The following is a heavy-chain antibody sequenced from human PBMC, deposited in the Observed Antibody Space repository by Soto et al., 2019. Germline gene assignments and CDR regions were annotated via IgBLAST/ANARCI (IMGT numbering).Heavy chain of an antibody. Sequence: ASVKVSCKASGYTFTSYGISWVRQAPGQGLEWTGWISAYNGNTNYAQKLQGRVTMTTDTSTSTAYMELRSMGSDDTAVYYCARDYYYDSSGFCYDLDYRGQGTLVTSP. V-gene: IGHV1-18*01. CDR1: GYTFTSYG. CDR3: ARDYYYDSSGFCYDLDY. J-gene: IGHJ4*02. CDR2: ISAYNGNT. D-gene: IGHD3-22*01.